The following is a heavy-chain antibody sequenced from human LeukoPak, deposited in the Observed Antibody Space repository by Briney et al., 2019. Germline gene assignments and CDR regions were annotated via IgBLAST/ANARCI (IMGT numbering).Heavy chain of an antibody. Sequence: GGSLRLSCAASGFTFSSYSMNWVRQAPGKGLEWVSYISSSSSTIYYADSVKGRFTISRDNAKNSLYLQMNSLRAEDKAVYYCARDMVRGVLPYYYYYGMDVWGEGTTVTVSS. V-gene: IGHV3-48*01. D-gene: IGHD3-10*01. CDR3: ARDMVRGVLPYYYYYGMDV. CDR2: ISSSSSTI. CDR1: GFTFSSYS. J-gene: IGHJ6*04.